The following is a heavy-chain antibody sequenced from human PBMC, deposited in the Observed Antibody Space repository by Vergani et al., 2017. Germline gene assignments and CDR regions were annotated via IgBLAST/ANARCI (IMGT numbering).Heavy chain of an antibody. V-gene: IGHV3-30-3*01. CDR1: GFALNRHA. CDR3: VGDRGLCAGGRCYTEAWDY. CDR2: ISFDGTNE. D-gene: IGHD2-2*02. Sequence: VQLVESGGGLVQPGGSLTLSCVVSGFALNRHAMYWVRQAPGKGLEWVVGISFDGTNEYYPDLVKGRFTISRDIAKNTLYLQVRSLRLEDTGVYHCVGDRGLCAGGRCYTEAWDYWGQGTPVTVSS. J-gene: IGHJ4*02.